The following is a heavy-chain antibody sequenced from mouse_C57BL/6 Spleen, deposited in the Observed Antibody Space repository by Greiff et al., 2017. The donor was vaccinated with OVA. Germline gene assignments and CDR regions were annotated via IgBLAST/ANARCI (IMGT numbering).Heavy chain of an antibody. Sequence: EVKVIESGGDLVKPGGSLKLSCAASGFTFSSYGMSWVRQTPDKRLEWVATISSGGSYTYYPDSVKGRFTISRDNAKNTLYLQMSSLKSEDTAMYYCARHVVYEEFYYAMDYWGQGTSVTVSS. J-gene: IGHJ4*01. CDR2: ISSGGSYT. D-gene: IGHD2-3*01. V-gene: IGHV5-6*01. CDR3: ARHVVYEEFYYAMDY. CDR1: GFTFSSYG.